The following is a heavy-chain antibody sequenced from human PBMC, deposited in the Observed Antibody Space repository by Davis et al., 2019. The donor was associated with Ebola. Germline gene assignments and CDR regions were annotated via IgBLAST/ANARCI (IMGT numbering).Heavy chain of an antibody. CDR3: TSGLVVVAATPNDY. D-gene: IGHD2-15*01. V-gene: IGHV3-11*01. Sequence: GESLKISCAASGFTFSDYYMSWIRQAPGKGLEWVSYISSSGSTIYYADSVKGRFTISRDNAKNSLYLQMNSLKTEDTAVYYCTSGLVVVAATPNDYWGQGTLVTVSS. CDR1: GFTFSDYY. CDR2: ISSSGSTI. J-gene: IGHJ4*02.